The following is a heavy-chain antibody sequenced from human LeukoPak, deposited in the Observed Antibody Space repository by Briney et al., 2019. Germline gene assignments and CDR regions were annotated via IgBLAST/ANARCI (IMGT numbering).Heavy chain of an antibody. Sequence: ASVKVSCKASGYTFTSYYMHWVRQAPGQGLEWMGIINPSGGSTSYAQKFQGRVTMTRDTSTSTVYMELSSPRSEDTAVYYCARAEIAAAGIVDFDYWGQGTLVTVSS. CDR2: INPSGGST. CDR1: GYTFTSYY. CDR3: ARAEIAAAGIVDFDY. V-gene: IGHV1-46*03. J-gene: IGHJ4*02. D-gene: IGHD6-13*01.